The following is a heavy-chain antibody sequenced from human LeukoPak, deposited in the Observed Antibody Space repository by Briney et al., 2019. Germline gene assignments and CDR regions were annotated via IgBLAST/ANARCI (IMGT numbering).Heavy chain of an antibody. CDR1: GFTFDDYA. D-gene: IGHD3-16*01. CDR2: ISWNGGII. Sequence: GGSLRLSCAASGFTFDDYAMHWVRQAPGEGLEWVSGISWNGGIIGYADSVKGRFTISRDNAKNSLYLQMNSLRAEDTALYYCAKDISSGGVDLFDIWGQGTVVTVSS. V-gene: IGHV3-9*01. J-gene: IGHJ3*02. CDR3: AKDISSGGVDLFDI.